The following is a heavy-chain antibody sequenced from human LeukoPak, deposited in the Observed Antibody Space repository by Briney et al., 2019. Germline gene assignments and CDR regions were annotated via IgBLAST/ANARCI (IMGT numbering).Heavy chain of an antibody. CDR3: RTFNH. Sequence: GGSLRLSCSVSGFTFGDYYMHWVRQAPGRGLEYVSAINSNGDNTYYADSVKGRFTISRDNFKNTLYLQMSSLRVEDTAVYYCRTFNHWGQGILVTVSS. V-gene: IGHV3-64D*06. CDR2: INSNGDNT. J-gene: IGHJ4*02. D-gene: IGHD3/OR15-3a*01. CDR1: GFTFGDYY.